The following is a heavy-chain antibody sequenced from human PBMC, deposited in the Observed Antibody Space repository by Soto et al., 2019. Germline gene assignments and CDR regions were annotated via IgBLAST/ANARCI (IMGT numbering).Heavy chain of an antibody. CDR2: ISYGGSNK. CDR3: ARARSRIPGRQLVY. V-gene: IGHV3-30-3*01. D-gene: IGHD1-20*01. Sequence: PWGSLRLSCAASGFTFSSYAMHWVRQAPGKGLEWVAVISYGGSNKYYADSGKCRFTISSDNSKNTLCLQLNRLGGEDTAAYYCARARSRIPGRQLVYWGHGTLVTVFS. J-gene: IGHJ4*01. CDR1: GFTFSSYA.